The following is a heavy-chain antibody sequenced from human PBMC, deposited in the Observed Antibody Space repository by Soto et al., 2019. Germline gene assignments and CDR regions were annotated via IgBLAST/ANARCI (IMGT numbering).Heavy chain of an antibody. CDR2: IKSKTDGGTI. D-gene: IGHD5-12*01. CDR3: TRSGYDYKVGYFDS. CDR1: GFTFNNAW. J-gene: IGHJ4*02. V-gene: IGHV3-15*07. Sequence: GGSLRLSCAASGFTFNNAWMNWVRQGPGKGLEWVARIKSKTDGGTINYAAPVTGRFTISRDDPKSTLYLQMDSLKTEDTAVYYCTRSGYDYKVGYFDSWGQGVLVTVSS.